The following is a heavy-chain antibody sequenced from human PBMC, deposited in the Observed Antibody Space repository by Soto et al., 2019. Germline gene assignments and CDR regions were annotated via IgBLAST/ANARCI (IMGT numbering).Heavy chain of an antibody. D-gene: IGHD3-10*01. Sequence: QVQLQESGPGLVKPSETLSLTCTVSGGSIRGYYWSWIRQPPGKGLEWIGYSYYTGSTNYNPSLKRRVSIAEDTSKNQFSLKLSSVTAADTAVYYCARDGQRGRGAWFDPWGQGTLVTVSS. CDR2: SYYTGST. V-gene: IGHV4-59*01. CDR3: ARDGQRGRGAWFDP. J-gene: IGHJ5*02. CDR1: GGSIRGYY.